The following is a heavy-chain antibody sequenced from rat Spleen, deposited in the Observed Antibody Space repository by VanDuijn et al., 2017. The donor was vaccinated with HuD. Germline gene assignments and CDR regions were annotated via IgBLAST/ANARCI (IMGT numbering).Heavy chain of an antibody. CDR2: INSAGST. CDR1: GYSITNNF. Sequence: EVQLQESGPGLVKPSQSLSLTCSVTGYSITNNFWGWIRKFPGNKLEWMGYINSAGSTNYNPSLKSRISITRDTSKNQFFLQVNSVTTEDTATYYCARDYGSYYHVMDAWGQGASVTVSS. CDR3: ARDYGSYYHVMDA. V-gene: IGHV3-3*01. J-gene: IGHJ4*01. D-gene: IGHD1-3*01.